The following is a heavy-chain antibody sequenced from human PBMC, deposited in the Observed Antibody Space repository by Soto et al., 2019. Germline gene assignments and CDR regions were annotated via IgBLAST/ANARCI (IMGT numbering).Heavy chain of an antibody. Sequence: QVQLQESGPGLVKPSQTLSLTCTVSGGSISSGGYYWSWIRQHPGKGLEWIGYIYYSGSTNYHPSIKSRVTISVVTSKNQFSLKLSSVTGADTAVYYCARDTGCSGGSCYSGDYYYMDVWGKGTTVTVSS. CDR2: IYYSGST. CDR3: ARDTGCSGGSCYSGDYYYMDV. V-gene: IGHV4-31*03. CDR1: GGSISSGGYY. J-gene: IGHJ6*03. D-gene: IGHD2-15*01.